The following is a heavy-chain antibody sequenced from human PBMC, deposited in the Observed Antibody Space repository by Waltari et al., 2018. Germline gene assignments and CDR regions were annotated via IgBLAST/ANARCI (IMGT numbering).Heavy chain of an antibody. CDR3: AKDSMGGGMDV. CDR2: ISWNSGSI. CDR1: GVSFGDSA. V-gene: IGHV3-9*03. D-gene: IGHD3-16*01. Sequence: EVQLVESGGGLVQPGRTLRRSGAACGVSFGDSAMQWVRQAPGKGLEWVSGISWNSGSIGYADSVKGRFTISRDNAKNSLYLQMNSLRAEDMALYYCAKDSMGGGMDVWGQGTTVTVSS. J-gene: IGHJ6*02.